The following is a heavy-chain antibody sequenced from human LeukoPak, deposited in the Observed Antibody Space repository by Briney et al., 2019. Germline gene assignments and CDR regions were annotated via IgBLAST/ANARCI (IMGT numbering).Heavy chain of an antibody. CDR3: ARSDSSGWYGFDY. V-gene: IGHV3-74*01. Sequence: PGGSLRLSCAASGFTFSSYWMHWVRQAPGEGLVWVSRINSDGSSTSYADSVKGRFTISRDDAKNALYLQMNSLRAEDTAVYYCARSDSSGWYGFDYWGQGTLVTVSS. D-gene: IGHD6-19*01. CDR2: INSDGSST. CDR1: GFTFSSYW. J-gene: IGHJ4*02.